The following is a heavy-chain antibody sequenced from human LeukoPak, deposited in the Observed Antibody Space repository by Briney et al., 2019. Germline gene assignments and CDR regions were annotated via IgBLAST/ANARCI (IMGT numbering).Heavy chain of an antibody. CDR2: VYASATT. CDR1: GASISTYF. CDR3: AKTHCGGGSCDKFDS. Sequence: PSETLSLTCTVSGASISTYFWSWIRQPAGKRMEWIGRVYASATTYYNSSLRSRVTSSIDTSKNQFSLSLNSVTAADTAVYYCAKTHCGGGSCDKFDSWGQGILVTVSS. J-gene: IGHJ5*01. V-gene: IGHV4-4*07. D-gene: IGHD2-21*01.